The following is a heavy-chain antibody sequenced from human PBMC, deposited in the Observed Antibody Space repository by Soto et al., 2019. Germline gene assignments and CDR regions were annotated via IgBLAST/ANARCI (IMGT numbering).Heavy chain of an antibody. J-gene: IGHJ6*02. CDR3: ARDAMVRGPIGPSAYYYYYGMDV. D-gene: IGHD3-10*01. CDR1: GGSISSYY. V-gene: IGHV4-59*12. CDR2: IYHSGST. Sequence: PSETLSLTCTVSGGSISSYYWSWIRQPPGKGLEWIGSIYHSGSTYYNPSLKSRVTISVDTSKNQFSLKLSSVTAADTAVYYCARDAMVRGPIGPSAYYYYYGMDVWGQGTTVTVSS.